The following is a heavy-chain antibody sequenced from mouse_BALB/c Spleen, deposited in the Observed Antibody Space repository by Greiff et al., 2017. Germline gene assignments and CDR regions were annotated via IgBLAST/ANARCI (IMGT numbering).Heavy chain of an antibody. CDR2: IYPGDGDT. V-gene: IGHV1-80*01. Sequence: QVQLKQSGAELVRPGSSVKISCKASGYAFSSYWMNWVKQRPGQGLEWIGQIYPGDGDTNYNGKFKGKATLTADKSSSTAYMQLSSLTSEDSAVYFCARNGNYERVWFAYWGQGTLVTVSA. D-gene: IGHD2-1*01. CDR1: GYAFSSYW. CDR3: ARNGNYERVWFAY. J-gene: IGHJ3*01.